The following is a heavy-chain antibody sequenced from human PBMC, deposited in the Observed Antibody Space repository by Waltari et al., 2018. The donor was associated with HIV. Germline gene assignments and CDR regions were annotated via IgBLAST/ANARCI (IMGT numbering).Heavy chain of an antibody. V-gene: IGHV1-3*01. CDR2: INSGNGNI. D-gene: IGHD3-16*01. CDR3: ARSGIVRGRSYELLAF. J-gene: IGHJ4*01. Sequence: QVLLVQSGTEVKKPGASVTISCKASGYNFTSYTVPWVRQAPGRGLEWLGWINSGNGNIRYSPVFQDRLTMTRDISASTSYFVLSGLTSDDTSVYFCARSGIVRGRSYELLAFWGQGT. CDR1: GYNFTSYT.